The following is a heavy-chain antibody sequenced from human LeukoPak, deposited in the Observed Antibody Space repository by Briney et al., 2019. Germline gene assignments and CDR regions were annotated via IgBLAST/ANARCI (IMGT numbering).Heavy chain of an antibody. CDR1: GGSISSIDSY. V-gene: IGHV4-39*07. CDR3: ARDLHTYYYDSRSYYGMDV. CDR2: VYYRGST. D-gene: IGHD3-22*01. J-gene: IGHJ6*02. Sequence: SETLSLTCTVSGGSISSIDSYWGWIRQPPGKGLEWIGRVYYRGSTLFNPSLKSRVSLSVDTSKNQFSLKMTSMSAADTAVYYCARDLHTYYYDSRSYYGMDVWGQGTTVTVSS.